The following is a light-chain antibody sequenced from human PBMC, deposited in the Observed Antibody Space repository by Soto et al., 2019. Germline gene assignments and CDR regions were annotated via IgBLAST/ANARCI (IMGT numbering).Light chain of an antibody. J-gene: IGKJ1*01. Sequence: DIQMTQSPSTLSASVGDRVTITCRASQSITDWLAWYQQKPGKAPKLLIYKASNFEDGVPSRFSGSGSGTEFTLTISSLQPDDFSTYYCQYWDNYSWTFGQGTKVEIK. V-gene: IGKV1-5*03. CDR3: QYWDNYSWT. CDR2: KAS. CDR1: QSITDW.